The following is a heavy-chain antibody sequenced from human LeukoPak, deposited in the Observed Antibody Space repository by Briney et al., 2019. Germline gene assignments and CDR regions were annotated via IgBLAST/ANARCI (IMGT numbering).Heavy chain of an antibody. J-gene: IGHJ5*02. CDR1: GGSINSGTYY. D-gene: IGHD3-10*01. CDR2: IYYSGST. CDR3: ARGGYYGSGNDFRFDP. Sequence: SETLSLTCTVSGGSINSGTYYWSWIRQPAGKGLEWIGYIYYSGSTNYKPSLKSRVTISVDTSKNQFSLKLSSVTAADTAVYYCARGGYYGSGNDFRFDPWGQGTLVTVSS. V-gene: IGHV4-61*10.